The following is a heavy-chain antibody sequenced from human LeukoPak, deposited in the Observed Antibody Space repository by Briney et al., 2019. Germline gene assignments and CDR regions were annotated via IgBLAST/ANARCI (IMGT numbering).Heavy chain of an antibody. Sequence: ASVKVSCKASGYTFTSYYMHWVRQAPGQGLEWMGIINPSGGSTSYAQKFQGRVTMTRDMSTSTAYMELSSLRSEDTAVYYCARDVYCSSTTCSYYFDYWGQGTLVTVSS. CDR2: INPSGGST. CDR1: GYTFTSYY. J-gene: IGHJ4*02. D-gene: IGHD2-2*01. CDR3: ARDVYCSSTTCSYYFDY. V-gene: IGHV1-46*01.